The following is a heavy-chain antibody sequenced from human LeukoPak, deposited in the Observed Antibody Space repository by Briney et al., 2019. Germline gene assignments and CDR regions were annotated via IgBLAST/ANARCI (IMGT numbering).Heavy chain of an antibody. Sequence: SETLSLTCAVSGYSISSGYYWGWIRQPPRKGLEWIGSIYHSGSTYYNPSLKSRVTISVDTAKNQFSLKLSSVTAADTAVYYCASWLPSPAGIWGQGTMVTVSS. CDR1: GYSISSGYY. CDR3: ASWLPSPAGI. V-gene: IGHV4-38-2*01. J-gene: IGHJ3*02. D-gene: IGHD5-12*01. CDR2: IYHSGST.